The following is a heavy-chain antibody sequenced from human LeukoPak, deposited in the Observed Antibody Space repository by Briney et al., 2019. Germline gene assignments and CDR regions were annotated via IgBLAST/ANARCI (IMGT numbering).Heavy chain of an antibody. CDR1: GFTFSTYS. CDR3: ARDRPTGASRLFVVQ. Sequence: GGSLRLSCAASGFTFSTYSMTWVRQAPGKGLEWVSSMSSGGTYIYYADSVRGRFTTSRDNAKNSLSLVMKSLRAEDTAVYYCARDRPTGASRLFVVQWGQGTLVTVSS. D-gene: IGHD3-3*01. V-gene: IGHV3-21*01. J-gene: IGHJ4*02. CDR2: MSSGGTYI.